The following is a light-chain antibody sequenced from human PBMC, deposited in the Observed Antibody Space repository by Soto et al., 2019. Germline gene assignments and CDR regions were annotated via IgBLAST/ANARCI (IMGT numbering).Light chain of an antibody. CDR1: QSVSSSY. V-gene: IGKV3-20*01. J-gene: IGKJ1*01. CDR3: QQYGSSSWT. CDR2: GAS. Sequence: EIVLTQSPGTLSLSPGERATLSCRASQSVSSSYFAWYQQRFGQAPRLLIYGASSSATGIPDRFSGSGSGTDFTLTIIILEPEDFAVYYCQQYGSSSWTFGQGTKVDIK.